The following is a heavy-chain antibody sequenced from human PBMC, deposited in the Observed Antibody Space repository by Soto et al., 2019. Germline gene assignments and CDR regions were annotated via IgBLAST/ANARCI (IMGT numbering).Heavy chain of an antibody. Sequence: SETLSLTCTVSGGSISSYYGTWIRQPPGKGLEWIGYIYSSGSTNYNPSLKSRVTISIDTSKNEVSLKVPSVTAADTAIYYCARFSGWYSAFDYWGQGTPVTVSS. CDR3: ARFSGWYSAFDY. CDR1: GGSISSYY. D-gene: IGHD6-19*01. J-gene: IGHJ4*02. V-gene: IGHV4-59*01. CDR2: IYSSGST.